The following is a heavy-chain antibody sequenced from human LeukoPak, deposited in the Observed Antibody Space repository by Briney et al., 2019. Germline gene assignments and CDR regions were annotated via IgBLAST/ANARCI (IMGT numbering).Heavy chain of an antibody. D-gene: IGHD4/OR15-4a*01. CDR2: ISWNSGSI. CDR3: AKGYGGNAAAFDI. V-gene: IGHV3-9*03. Sequence: PGRSLRLXCAASGFTFDGYAMHWVRQTPGKGLEWVSGISWNSGSIGYADSVKGRFTISRDNAKNSLYLQMNSLRAEDMALYYCAKGYGGNAAAFDIWGQGTMVTVSS. CDR1: GFTFDGYA. J-gene: IGHJ3*02.